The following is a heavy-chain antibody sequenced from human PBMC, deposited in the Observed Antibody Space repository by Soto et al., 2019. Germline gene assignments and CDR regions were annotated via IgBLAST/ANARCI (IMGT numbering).Heavy chain of an antibody. CDR1: GFTFYDYA. CDR2: ISWNSGSI. V-gene: IGHV3-9*01. J-gene: IGHJ5*02. CDR3: AKTVGVAGTLYNWFDP. D-gene: IGHD6-19*01. Sequence: PGGSLRLSCAASGFTFYDYAMHWVRQAPGKGLEWVSGISWNSGSIGYADSVKGRFTISRVNAKNSLYLQMNSLRAEDPALYYCAKTVGVAGTLYNWFDPWGQGTLVTVSS.